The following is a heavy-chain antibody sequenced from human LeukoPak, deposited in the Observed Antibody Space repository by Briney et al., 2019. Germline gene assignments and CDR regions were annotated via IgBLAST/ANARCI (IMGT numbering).Heavy chain of an antibody. CDR2: ISAYNGNT. V-gene: IGHV1-18*01. CDR1: GYTFTSYG. J-gene: IGHJ5*02. Sequence: ASVKVSCKASGYTFTSYGISWVRQAPGQGVEWMGWISAYNGNTNYAQKLQGRVTLTTETSTSTAYMELRSLRSDDTAVYYCARDHGDYVEYWFDPWGQGTLVTVSS. CDR3: ARDHGDYVEYWFDP. D-gene: IGHD4-17*01.